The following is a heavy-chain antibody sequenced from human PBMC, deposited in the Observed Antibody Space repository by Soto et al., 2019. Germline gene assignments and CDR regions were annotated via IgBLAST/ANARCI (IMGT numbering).Heavy chain of an antibody. D-gene: IGHD3-22*01. CDR2: VYYTGST. V-gene: IGHV4-59*01. CDR3: ARGRTVRNYADDSSDYFYFFDY. J-gene: IGHJ4*02. CDR1: GDPISTFY. Sequence: LSLTCTVSGDPISTFYWGLMRQSPGKELEWIGYVYYTGSTNYNPSLKSRVTISVDRSKNQFSLKLTSANAADTAVYYCARGRTVRNYADDSSDYFYFFDYWGQGTQVTVSS.